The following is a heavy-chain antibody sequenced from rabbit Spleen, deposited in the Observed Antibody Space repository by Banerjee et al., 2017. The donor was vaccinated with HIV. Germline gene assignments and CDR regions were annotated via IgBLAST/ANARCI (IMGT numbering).Heavy chain of an antibody. D-gene: IGHD2-1*01. Sequence: QEQLEESGGGLVQPEGSLTLTCTASGFSFSGSYYMCWARQAPGKGLEWIACLDTTSGNTDYASWAKGRFTISKTSSTTVTLQMTSLTAADTATYFCARGSATMTMVITGFYLNLWGPGTLVTVS. V-gene: IGHV1S45*01. CDR2: LDTTSGNT. J-gene: IGHJ4*01. CDR3: ARGSATMTMVITGFYLNL. CDR1: GFSFSGSYY.